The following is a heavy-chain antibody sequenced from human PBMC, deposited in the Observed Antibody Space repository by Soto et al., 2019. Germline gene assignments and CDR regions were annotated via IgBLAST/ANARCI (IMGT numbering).Heavy chain of an antibody. D-gene: IGHD2-15*01. CDR2: IYYGGSI. CDR3: AGYCSGGSCTHYNWFDP. V-gene: IGHV4-59*12. CDR1: GASISTDY. J-gene: IGHJ5*02. Sequence: SETLSLTCTVSGASISTDYWSWIRQSPGKGLEWLGYIYYGGSINYNPSLKSRVTISVDTSKNQFSLKLSSVTAADTAVYYCAGYCSGGSCTHYNWFDPWGQGTLVTVSS.